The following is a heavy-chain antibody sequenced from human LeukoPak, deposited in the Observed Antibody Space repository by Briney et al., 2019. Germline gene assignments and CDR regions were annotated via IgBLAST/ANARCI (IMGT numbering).Heavy chain of an antibody. CDR2: ISGSGGST. Sequence: PGGSLRLSCAASGFTFSSYAMSWVHQAPGKGLEWVSAISGSGGSTYYADSVKGRFTISRDNSKNTLYLQMNSLRAEDTAVYYCAKINYDFWSGYSDYWGQGTLVTVSS. CDR1: GFTFSSYA. J-gene: IGHJ4*02. V-gene: IGHV3-23*01. CDR3: AKINYDFWSGYSDY. D-gene: IGHD3-3*01.